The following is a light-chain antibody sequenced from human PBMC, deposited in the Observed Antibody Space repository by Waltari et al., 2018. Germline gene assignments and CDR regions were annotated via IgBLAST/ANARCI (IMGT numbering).Light chain of an antibody. CDR2: KDT. CDR3: LSAYSGGSQGV. V-gene: IGLV3-25*03. Sequence: SYELTQPPSVSVSPGQTAKIPCSGDALPKQYTYWYQQKPGQAPLLVIYKDTERPSWIPERFSGSSSGTTVTLTISGVQAEDEADYYCLSAYSGGSQGVFGGGTKLTVL. CDR1: ALPKQY. J-gene: IGLJ2*01.